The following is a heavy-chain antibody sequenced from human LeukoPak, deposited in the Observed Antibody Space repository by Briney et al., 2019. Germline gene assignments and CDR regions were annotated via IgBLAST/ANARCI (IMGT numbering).Heavy chain of an antibody. J-gene: IGHJ6*03. Sequence: GASVKVSCKASGGTFSSYAISWVRLAPGQGLEWMGRIIPIFGTANYAQKFQGRVTITTDESTSTAYMELSSLRSEDTAVYYCATGGCSGGSCYYYYYMDVWGKGTTVTVSS. CDR2: IIPIFGTA. V-gene: IGHV1-69*05. CDR1: GGTFSSYA. CDR3: ATGGCSGGSCYYYYYMDV. D-gene: IGHD2-15*01.